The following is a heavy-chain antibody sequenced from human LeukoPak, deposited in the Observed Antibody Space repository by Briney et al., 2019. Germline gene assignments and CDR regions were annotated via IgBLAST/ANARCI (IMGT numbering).Heavy chain of an antibody. CDR1: GFTFSSYW. J-gene: IGHJ6*03. V-gene: IGHV3-74*01. D-gene: IGHD3-10*01. Sequence: PGGSLRLSCAASGFTFSSYWMHWVRQAPGKGLVWVSRINIDGSSTSYADSVKGRFPILRDNAKNTVYLQMNSLRSEDTAVYYCARGRITMVRGVDYYYYMDVWGKGTTVTISS. CDR2: INIDGSST. CDR3: ARGRITMVRGVDYYYYMDV.